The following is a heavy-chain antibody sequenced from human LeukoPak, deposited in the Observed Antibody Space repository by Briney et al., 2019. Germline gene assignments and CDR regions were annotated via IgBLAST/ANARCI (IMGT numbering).Heavy chain of an antibody. CDR3: ARATYSYGFSSPDY. Sequence: ASVKVSCKASGYTXTTYYMHWVRQAPGQGLEWMGIINPSGGSTIYAQKFQGRVTMTRDTSTSTVYMELSSLRSEDTAVYYCARATYSYGFSSPDYWGQGTLVTVSS. CDR1: GYTXTTYY. V-gene: IGHV1-46*01. J-gene: IGHJ4*02. D-gene: IGHD5-18*01. CDR2: INPSGGST.